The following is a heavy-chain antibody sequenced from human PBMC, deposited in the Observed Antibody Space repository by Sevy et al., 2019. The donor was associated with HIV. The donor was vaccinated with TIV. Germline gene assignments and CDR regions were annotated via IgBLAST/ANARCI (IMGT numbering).Heavy chain of an antibody. Sequence: GGSLRLSCAASGFTFSKYSMSWVRQPPGKGLEWVSTLSFGCGEINYADSVKGRFTISSDNSKSSEYLQMSNLRPEDTAVYYCAREGCTKPHDYWGQGTLVTVSS. D-gene: IGHD2-8*01. CDR2: LSFGCGEI. CDR1: GFTFSKYS. V-gene: IGHV3-23*01. CDR3: AREGCTKPHDY. J-gene: IGHJ4*02.